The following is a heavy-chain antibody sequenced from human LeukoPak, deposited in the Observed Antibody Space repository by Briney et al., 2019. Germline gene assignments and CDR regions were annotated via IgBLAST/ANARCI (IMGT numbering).Heavy chain of an antibody. CDR1: GFTFSSYS. CDR2: ISSSGSTI. D-gene: IGHD1-26*01. CDR3: ARMGSSGLTKY. Sequence: GGSLRLSCAASGFTFSSYSMYWVRQAPGKGLEWVSYISSSGSTIYYADSVKGRFTISRDNAKNSLYLQMNSLRAEDTAVYYCARMGSSGLTKYWGQGTLVTVSS. J-gene: IGHJ4*02. V-gene: IGHV3-48*04.